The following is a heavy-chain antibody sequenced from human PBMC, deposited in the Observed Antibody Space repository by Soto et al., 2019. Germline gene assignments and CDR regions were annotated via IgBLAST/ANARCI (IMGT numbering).Heavy chain of an antibody. D-gene: IGHD3-9*01. CDR3: ARPSVDVGYYDILTGSQEAYFDY. V-gene: IGHV4-34*01. CDR2: INHSGST. J-gene: IGHJ4*02. CDR1: GGSFSGYY. Sequence: SETLSLTCAVYGGSFSGYYWSWIRQPPGKGLEWIGEINHSGSTNYNPSLKSRVTISVDTSKNQFSLKLSSVTAADTAVYYCARPSVDVGYYDILTGSQEAYFDYWGQGTLVTVSS.